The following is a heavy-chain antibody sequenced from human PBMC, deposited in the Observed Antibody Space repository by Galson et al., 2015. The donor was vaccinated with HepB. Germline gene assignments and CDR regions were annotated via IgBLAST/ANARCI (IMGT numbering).Heavy chain of an antibody. CDR1: GYTFTKYW. V-gene: IGHV5-51*03. CDR3: ARTLGAKGGWGY. D-gene: IGHD5-12*01. J-gene: IGHJ4*02. CDR2: HYPGVSDT. Sequence: QSGAEVKESGKSLKISCKGFGYTFTKYWIGWVRQMPGSGLGWMGIHYPGVSDTRDSPYFPGQVTISGDKGPNTPYLQWSSLKATDTAIYYCARTLGAKGGWGYWGQGTLVTVSS.